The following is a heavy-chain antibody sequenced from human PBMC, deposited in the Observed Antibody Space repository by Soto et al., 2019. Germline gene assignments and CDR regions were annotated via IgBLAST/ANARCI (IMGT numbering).Heavy chain of an antibody. V-gene: IGHV4-4*02. D-gene: IGHD3-22*01. Sequence: SATLSLTCAVAGGSISSSNWWSWVRQPPGKGLEWIGEIYHSGSTNYNPSLKSRVTISVDKSKNQFSLKLSSVTAADTAVYYCARGSPIATYYYDSSGYPVEAFDIWGQGTMVT. CDR2: IYHSGST. CDR3: ARGSPIATYYYDSSGYPVEAFDI. CDR1: GGSISSSNW. J-gene: IGHJ3*02.